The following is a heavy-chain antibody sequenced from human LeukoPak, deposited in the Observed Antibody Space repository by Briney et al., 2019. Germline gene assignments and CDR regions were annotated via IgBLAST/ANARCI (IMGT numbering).Heavy chain of an antibody. CDR2: ITYDGSNK. J-gene: IGHJ6*04. V-gene: IGHV3-30*04. Sequence: GRSLRLSCAASGFTFSSYAMHWVRQAPGKGLEWVSVITYDGSNKYYADSVKGRFTISRDNSKNTLYLQMNSLRAEDTAVYYCARDLGIAVAGPQSEDGMDAWGKGTTVTVSS. CDR3: ARDLGIAVAGPQSEDGMDA. D-gene: IGHD6-19*01. CDR1: GFTFSSYA.